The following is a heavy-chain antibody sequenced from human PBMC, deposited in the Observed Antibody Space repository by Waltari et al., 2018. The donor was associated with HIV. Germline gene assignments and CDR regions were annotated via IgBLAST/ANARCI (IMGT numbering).Heavy chain of an antibody. CDR1: GFTFSSYG. D-gene: IGHD6-6*01. V-gene: IGHV3-30*02. J-gene: IGHJ4*02. CDR3: AKDQGIAARSLDY. CDR2: IRYDGSNK. Sequence: QVQLVESGGGVVQPGGSLRLSCAACGFTFSSYGMPWVRQAPGKGLEWVAFIRYDGSNKYYADSVKGRFTISRDNSKNTLYLQMNSLRAEDTAVYYCAKDQGIAARSLDYWGQGTLVTVSS.